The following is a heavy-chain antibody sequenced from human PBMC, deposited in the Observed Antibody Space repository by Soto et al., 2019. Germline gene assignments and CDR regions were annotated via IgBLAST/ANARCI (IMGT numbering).Heavy chain of an antibody. CDR3: AGGDDPPANDAFDI. J-gene: IGHJ3*02. D-gene: IGHD1-1*01. Sequence: QVQLQESGPGLVKPSGTLSLTCAVSGGSISSSNWWSWVRQPPLKGLEWIGEIYHSGSTNYNPSLKSRVTVSLDESQKHSALKLSSVPAADTAVNYCAGGDDPPANDAFDIWGQGTMVTVSS. CDR2: IYHSGST. V-gene: IGHV4-4*02. CDR1: GGSISSSNW.